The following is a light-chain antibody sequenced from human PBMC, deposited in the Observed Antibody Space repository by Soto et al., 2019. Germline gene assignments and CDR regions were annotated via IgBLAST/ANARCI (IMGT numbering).Light chain of an antibody. J-gene: IGKJ1*01. CDR3: QQYNNWPRT. Sequence: EVVMTQSPATLSMSPGERATLSCRASQSVSSNLAWYQQKAGQAPRLLIYGASTRATGIPARFSGSGSGTEFTLTINSLQSEDFAVYWCQQYNNWPRTFGQGTKVDIK. CDR1: QSVSSN. V-gene: IGKV3-15*01. CDR2: GAS.